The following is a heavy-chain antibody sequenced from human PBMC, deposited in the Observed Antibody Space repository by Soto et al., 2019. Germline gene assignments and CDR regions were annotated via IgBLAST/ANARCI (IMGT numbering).Heavy chain of an antibody. CDR2: IRGSGAST. J-gene: IGHJ4*02. Sequence: GGSLRLSCAASGFTFSTYAMTWVRQVPGKGLEWVSAIRGSGASTYYADSVKGRFTFSRDNSKNTVYLQMNSLRAEDTAVYFCARDLNRYYFYFWSQGTLVTVSS. V-gene: IGHV3-23*01. CDR1: GFTFSTYA. CDR3: ARDLNRYYFYF.